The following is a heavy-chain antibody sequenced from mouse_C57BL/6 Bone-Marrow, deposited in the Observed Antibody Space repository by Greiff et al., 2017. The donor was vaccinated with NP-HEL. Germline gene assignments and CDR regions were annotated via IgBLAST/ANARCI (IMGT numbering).Heavy chain of an antibody. V-gene: IGHV3-6*01. CDR2: ISYDGSN. CDR1: GYSITRGYY. D-gene: IGHD2-12*01. Sequence: EVKLVESGPGLVKPSQSLSLTCSVTGYSITRGYYWNWIRQFPGNNLEWMGYISYDGSNNYNPSLKNRISITRDTSKNQFFLKLNSVTTEDTATYYCARGGLRAWFAYWGQGTLVTVSA. CDR3: ARGGLRAWFAY. J-gene: IGHJ3*01.